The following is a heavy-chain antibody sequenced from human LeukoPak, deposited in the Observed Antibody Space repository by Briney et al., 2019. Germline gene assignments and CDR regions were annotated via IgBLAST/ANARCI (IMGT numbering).Heavy chain of an antibody. CDR2: MNPNSGNT. V-gene: IGHV1-8*01. Sequence: ASVKVSCKASGYTFTSYDINWVRQATGQGLEWMGWMNPNSGNTGYAQKFQGRVTMTRNTSISTAYMELSSLRSEDTAAYYCAVGVYGDYENWFDPWGQGTLVTVSS. D-gene: IGHD4-17*01. CDR1: GYTFTSYD. J-gene: IGHJ5*02. CDR3: AVGVYGDYENWFDP.